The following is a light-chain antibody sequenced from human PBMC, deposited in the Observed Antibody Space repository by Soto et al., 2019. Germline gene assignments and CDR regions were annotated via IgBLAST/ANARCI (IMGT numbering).Light chain of an antibody. J-gene: IGLJ1*01. CDR3: SSYTTSPAYV. CDR1: NSDVGGYDY. Sequence: STLTQPASVCGYPGQAITISCNGTNSDVGGYDYVSWYHQHPDKAPKFMSYEVTNRPSGVSHRFSGSKSGNAVPLTISGFHAEEEGDHDCSSYTTSPAYVFGTGSKGTVL. V-gene: IGLV2-14*01. CDR2: EVT.